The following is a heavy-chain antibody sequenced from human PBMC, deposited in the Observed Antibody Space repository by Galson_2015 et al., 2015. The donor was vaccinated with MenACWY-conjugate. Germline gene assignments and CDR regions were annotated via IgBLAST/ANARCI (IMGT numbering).Heavy chain of an antibody. CDR2: IIGGNYT. D-gene: IGHD4-17*01. J-gene: IGHJ3*01. CDR3: ARDTVQMVTTK. CDR1: ASTFSNAY. V-gene: IGHV3-69-1*01. Sequence: SLRLSCAGSASTFSNAYMSLVRQAPGKGLEWVASIIGGNYTYYADSVKGRFTISRDNAKSSLYLQMNSLRAEDTAVYYCARDTVQMVTTKWGQGTLVTVSS.